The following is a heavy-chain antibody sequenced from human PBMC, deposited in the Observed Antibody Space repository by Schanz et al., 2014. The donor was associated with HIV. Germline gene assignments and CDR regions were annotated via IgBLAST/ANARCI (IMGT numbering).Heavy chain of an antibody. CDR3: TREGNYYGGSVPGH. CDR1: GFTFNNYA. Sequence: EVQLLEFGGGSVRPGESLRLSCLASGFTFNNYAMSWVRQAPGKGLEWVAVINWNGDTTYYADSVKGRFTISRDNSNNVLFLHMPTLRAEDTATYYCTREGNYYGGSVPGHWSQGALVSVSS. D-gene: IGHD2-21*01. V-gene: IGHV3-23*01. J-gene: IGHJ4*02. CDR2: INWNGDTT.